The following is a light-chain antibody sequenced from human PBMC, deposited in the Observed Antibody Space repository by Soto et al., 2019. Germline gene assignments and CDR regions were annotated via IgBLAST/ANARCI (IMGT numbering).Light chain of an antibody. J-gene: IGKJ4*01. CDR2: EVS. Sequence: DLVMTQTPLSLSVTPGQPASISCKSSQILLHRDGKTYLYWYXQKQGQPQRXLIYEVSNRFSGVPDRFSASGSGTDLTMKISRVEAEDVGVYDCMQDVELPFTFGGGTKVDIK. CDR3: MQDVELPFT. CDR1: QILLHRDGKTY. V-gene: IGKV2D-29*01.